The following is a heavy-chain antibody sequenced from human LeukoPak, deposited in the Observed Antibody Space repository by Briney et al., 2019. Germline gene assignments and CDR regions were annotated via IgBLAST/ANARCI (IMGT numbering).Heavy chain of an antibody. J-gene: IGHJ4*02. Sequence: GSSGKVSCKAPGGAFSSYAISWVRPAPGQGREGMGGIIPIFGKAKNTQKFRGRGTITTDESTSTAYMELLILRSEDTAVYYCARAFYHGSQAPPVDCWGQGTLVTLSS. D-gene: IGHD1-14*01. CDR2: IIPIFGKA. CDR1: GGAFSSYA. CDR3: ARAFYHGSQAPPVDC. V-gene: IGHV1-69*05.